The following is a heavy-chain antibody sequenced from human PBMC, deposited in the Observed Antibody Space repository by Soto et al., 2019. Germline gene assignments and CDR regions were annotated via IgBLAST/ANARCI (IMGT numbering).Heavy chain of an antibody. CDR2: IGRRGDT. Sequence: EVQLVESGGNLVRPGGSLRLSCAASGFTFSTYDMQWVRQVPGKGLEWVSSIGRRGDTYYADSVKGRFTISREIAKNSLYLQMRSLRVGDTAVYYCVRDPAGHGMDVWGQGTTVTVSS. CDR3: VRDPAGHGMDV. V-gene: IGHV3-13*01. D-gene: IGHD3-10*01. CDR1: GFTFSTYD. J-gene: IGHJ6*02.